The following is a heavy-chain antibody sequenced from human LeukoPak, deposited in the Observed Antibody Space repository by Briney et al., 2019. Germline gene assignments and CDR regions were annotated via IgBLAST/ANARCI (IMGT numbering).Heavy chain of an antibody. Sequence: SETLSLTCAVYGGSFSGYYWSWIRQPPGQGREWIGEINHSGSTNYNPSLKSRVTISVDTSKNQFSLKLSSVTAADTAVYYCARGDRQYTVTTFLRGGYFDYWGQGTLVTVSS. CDR2: INHSGST. CDR3: ARGDRQYTVTTFLRGGYFDY. CDR1: GGSFSGYY. V-gene: IGHV4-34*01. J-gene: IGHJ4*02. D-gene: IGHD4-17*01.